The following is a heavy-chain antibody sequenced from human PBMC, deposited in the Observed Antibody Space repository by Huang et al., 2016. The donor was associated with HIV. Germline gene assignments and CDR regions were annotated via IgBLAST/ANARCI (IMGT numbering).Heavy chain of an antibody. CDR3: ASQHIGAAATWF. CDR1: GDFISSTNYY. J-gene: IGHJ4*02. Sequence: QLQLQESGPGQVKPSETLSLTGTVSGDFISSTNYYWGWIRQSPGKGLEWVGSVYQSGSTNYNPSLKSRVTLSVDTSRNQFSRRLNSVTAADTAVYYCASQHIGAAATWFWGRGTQVAVSS. D-gene: IGHD6-13*01. CDR2: VYQSGST. V-gene: IGHV4-39*01.